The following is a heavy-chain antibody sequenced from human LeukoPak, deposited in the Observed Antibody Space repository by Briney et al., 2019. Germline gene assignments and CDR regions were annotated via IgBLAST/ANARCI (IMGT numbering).Heavy chain of an antibody. CDR3: TKGRIQLGY. CDR2: IYYSGST. V-gene: IGHV4-59*01. CDR1: GDSLNSYY. Sequence: SETLSLTCTVSGDSLNSYYWSWIRQPPGKGLEWIGYIYYSGSTNYNPSLKSRVTISVDTSKNQFPLKLTSVTAADTAVYYCTKGRIQLGYWGQGTLITVSS. J-gene: IGHJ4*02. D-gene: IGHD5-18*01.